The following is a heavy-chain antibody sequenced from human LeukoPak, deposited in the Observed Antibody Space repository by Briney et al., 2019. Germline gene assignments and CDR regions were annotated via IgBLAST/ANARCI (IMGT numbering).Heavy chain of an antibody. D-gene: IGHD4-23*01. J-gene: IGHJ4*02. Sequence: QAGGSLRLSCAASRFTFITYAMSWVRQAREKGLEWVSTVTDNGGSTYYAVSVKGRFTISRDNSKKTLYLQMNSLTAEDTALYYCAKLTRTDGVNNWGQGTLVTVSS. CDR3: AKLTRTDGVNN. V-gene: IGHV3-23*01. CDR2: VTDNGGST. CDR1: RFTFITYA.